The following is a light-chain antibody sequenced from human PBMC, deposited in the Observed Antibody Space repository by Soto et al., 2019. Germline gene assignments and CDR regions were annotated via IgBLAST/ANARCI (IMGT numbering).Light chain of an antibody. CDR1: SSDVGGYNY. V-gene: IGLV2-14*01. CDR2: AVS. Sequence: QSVLTQPASVSGSPGQSITISCTGTSSDVGGYNYVSWYQQHPGKAPKLMIFAVSNRPSGVSNRFSGSKSGNTASLTISGLRAEDGADYSCTSYPRVPPPDYVFGTGTKLPV. J-gene: IGLJ1*01. CDR3: TSYPRVPPPDYV.